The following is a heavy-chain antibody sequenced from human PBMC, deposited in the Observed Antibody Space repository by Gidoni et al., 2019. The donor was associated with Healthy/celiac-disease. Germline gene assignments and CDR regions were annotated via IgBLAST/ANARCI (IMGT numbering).Heavy chain of an antibody. Sequence: EVQLVESGGGLVQPGGSLRLSCAASGFTFSSYDMHWVRQATGKGLEWVSAIGTAGDTYYPGSVKGRFTISRENAKNSLYLQMNSLRAGDTAVYYCARGPLAAAVYWYFDLWGRGTLVTVSS. J-gene: IGHJ2*01. CDR3: ARGPLAAAVYWYFDL. V-gene: IGHV3-13*01. D-gene: IGHD6-13*01. CDR1: GFTFSSYD. CDR2: IGTAGDT.